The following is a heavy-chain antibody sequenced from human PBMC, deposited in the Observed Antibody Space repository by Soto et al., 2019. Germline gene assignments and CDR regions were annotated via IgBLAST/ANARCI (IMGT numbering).Heavy chain of an antibody. Sequence: SETLSLTCTVSGGSISSYYWSWIRQPAGKGLEWIGRIHTSEGTNYNPSLKSRVTMSGDTSNNQFSLKLNSLTAADTAVYYCARALSAAAGLYFDYWGQGTLVTVLL. J-gene: IGHJ4*02. CDR2: IHTSEGT. CDR1: GGSISSYY. CDR3: ARALSAAAGLYFDY. D-gene: IGHD6-13*01. V-gene: IGHV4-4*07.